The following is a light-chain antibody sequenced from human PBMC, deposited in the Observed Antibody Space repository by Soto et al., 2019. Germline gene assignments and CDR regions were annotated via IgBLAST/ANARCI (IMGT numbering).Light chain of an antibody. CDR1: QSVSSSY. CDR3: QQYGTSPRT. J-gene: IGKJ1*01. Sequence: EIXLTQSPGTLSLSPGERATLACRASQSVSSSYVAWYQQKPGQAPRLLIYGASSRATDIPDRFSGGGSGTDFTLTISRLEPEDFAVYYCQQYGTSPRTFGQGTKVDIK. V-gene: IGKV3-20*01. CDR2: GAS.